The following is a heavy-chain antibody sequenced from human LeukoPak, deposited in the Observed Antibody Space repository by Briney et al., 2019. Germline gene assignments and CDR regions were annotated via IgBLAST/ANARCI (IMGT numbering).Heavy chain of an antibody. CDR1: GGSISSYY. D-gene: IGHD5-24*01. CDR2: IYSSGST. CDR3: ATTMVMATIPAFDI. J-gene: IGHJ3*02. Sequence: SETLSLTCTVSGGSISSYYLSWIRQPPGKGLEWVWYIYSSGSTNYNPSLKSRVTISVDTSKNQFSLKLSSESAEDTAVYYCATTMVMATIPAFDIWGQGTMVTVSS. V-gene: IGHV4-59*01.